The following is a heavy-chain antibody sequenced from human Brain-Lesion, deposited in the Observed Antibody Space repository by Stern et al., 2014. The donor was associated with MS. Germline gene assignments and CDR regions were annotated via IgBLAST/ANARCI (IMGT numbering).Heavy chain of an antibody. CDR3: ARGYGDAYYRGLDV. D-gene: IGHD4-17*01. Sequence: EVQLEESVGGLVKRGGSLRLSWAASGFSLSPDSGSWVRQAPGKGLEWVSSISSTTTYIYYVDSVKGRFTISRDNAKNSVFLQMNGLGADDTAVYYCARGYGDAYYRGLDVWGQGTTVTVSS. J-gene: IGHJ6*02. V-gene: IGHV3-21*01. CDR1: GFSLSPDS. CDR2: ISSTTTYI.